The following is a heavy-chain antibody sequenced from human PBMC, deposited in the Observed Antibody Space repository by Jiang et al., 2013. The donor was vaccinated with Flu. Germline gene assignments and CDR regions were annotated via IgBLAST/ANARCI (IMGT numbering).Heavy chain of an antibody. CDR3: AKESTPKAATYFDY. CDR1: GFTFSSYA. CDR2: ISHDGTVQ. D-gene: IGHD2-15*01. V-gene: IGHV3-30*04. J-gene: IGHJ4*02. Sequence: QLLESGGGVVQPGRSLRLSCAASGFTFSSYAMHWVRQAPGRGLEWVAVISHDGTVQHYADSVRGRFTISRDQSDNTLSLQMNSLGPDDTAVYYCAKESTPKAATYFDYWGQGTLVTVSS.